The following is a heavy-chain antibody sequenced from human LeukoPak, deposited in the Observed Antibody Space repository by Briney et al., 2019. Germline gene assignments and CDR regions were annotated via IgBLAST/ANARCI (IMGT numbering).Heavy chain of an antibody. CDR1: GFAFSTFA. Sequence: GGSLRLSCAASGFAFSTFAMSWVRQAPGKGLEWVSRISGSGRSTYYTDSMKGRFTVYRDNSNNTLYLQMTSLTAEDTATYYCAKGGLGTEVFDSWGQGTAVTVYS. D-gene: IGHD1-26*01. CDR3: AKGGLGTEVFDS. J-gene: IGHJ4*02. CDR2: ISGSGRST. V-gene: IGHV3-23*01.